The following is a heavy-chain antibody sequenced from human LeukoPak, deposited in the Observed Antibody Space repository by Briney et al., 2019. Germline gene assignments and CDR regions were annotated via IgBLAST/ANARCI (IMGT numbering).Heavy chain of an antibody. V-gene: IGHV3-74*01. CDR1: GFTFSNYW. J-gene: IGHJ4*02. CDR3: ATGSGWYFAY. Sequence: PGGSLRLSCAASGFTFSNYWMHWVRQAPGRGLVWISRIVGDGSSTIYADSVQGRFTASRDNAKNTVYLQMNNLGAEDTAVYYCATGSGWYFAYWGQGTLVTVSS. CDR2: IVGDGSST. D-gene: IGHD6-19*01.